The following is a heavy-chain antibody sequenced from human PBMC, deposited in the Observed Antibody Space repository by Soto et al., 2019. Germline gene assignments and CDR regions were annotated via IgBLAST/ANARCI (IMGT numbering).Heavy chain of an antibody. D-gene: IGHD5-18*01. V-gene: IGHV5-51*01. CDR3: ARQGYSYGPKYYYYYMDG. CDR1: GYSFTSYW. CDR2: IYPGDSDT. J-gene: IGHJ6*03. Sequence: PGESLKISCKGSGYSFTSYWIGWVRQMPGKGLEWMGIIYPGDSDTRYSPSFQGQVTISADKSISTAYLQWSSLKASDTAMYYCARQGYSYGPKYYYYYMDGWGKGTTVTVSS.